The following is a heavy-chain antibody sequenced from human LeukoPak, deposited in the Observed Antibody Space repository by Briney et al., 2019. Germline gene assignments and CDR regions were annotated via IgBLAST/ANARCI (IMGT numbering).Heavy chain of an antibody. CDR2: IFKDGKT. J-gene: IGHJ4*02. V-gene: IGHV3-53*01. Sequence: GGSLRLSCAASGFNVSNNYMTWVRQAPGKGLEWVSIIFKDGKTYDADYVRGRFGISRGNSRNTVYLQMDSLRAEHTAIYYCTRGRLYLDYWGQGARVTVSS. CDR1: GFNVSNNY. D-gene: IGHD1-1*01. CDR3: TRGRLYLDY.